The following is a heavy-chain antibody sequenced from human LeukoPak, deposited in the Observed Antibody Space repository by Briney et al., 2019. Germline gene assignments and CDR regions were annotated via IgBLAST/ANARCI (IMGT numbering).Heavy chain of an antibody. CDR1: GYSFTSYL. V-gene: IGHV5-51*01. CDR3: ARNGDSNYWYFDL. CDR2: IYPGNSDT. Sequence: GESLKISSKGSGYSFTSYLIAWLRQMPGKGLEWMGIIYPGNSDTRYSPSFQGQVTISADKSINTAYLQWSSLKASDTAMYYCARNGDSNYWYFDLWGRGTLVSVSS. D-gene: IGHD4-17*01. J-gene: IGHJ2*01.